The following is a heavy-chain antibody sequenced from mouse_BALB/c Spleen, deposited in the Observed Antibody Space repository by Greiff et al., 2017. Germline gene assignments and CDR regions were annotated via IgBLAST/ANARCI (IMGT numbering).Heavy chain of an antibody. D-gene: IGHD2-10*02. J-gene: IGHJ4*01. V-gene: IGHV1-7*01. Sequence: QVQLHHPGAELAKPGALVKMFCKASGYTFTSYWMHWVKQRLGQGLEWIGYINPSTGYTEYNQKFKDKATLTAVKSSSTAYMQLSSLTSEDSAVYYCARREYGNYWGQGASVTVSS. CDR2: INPSTGYT. CDR3: ARREYGNY. CDR1: GYTFTSYW.